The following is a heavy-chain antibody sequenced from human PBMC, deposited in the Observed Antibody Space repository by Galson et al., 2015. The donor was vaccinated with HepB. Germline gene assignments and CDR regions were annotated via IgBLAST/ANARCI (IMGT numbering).Heavy chain of an antibody. CDR2: INPSGGST. D-gene: IGHD3-3*01. CDR1: GYTFTSYY. V-gene: IGHV1-46*01. J-gene: IGHJ6*02. CDR3: ARGDGHYDFWSGYSRRAAYYYYGMDV. Sequence: SVKVSCKASGYTFTSYYMHWVRQAPGQGLEWMGIINPSGGSTSYAQKFQGRVTMTRDTSTSTVYMELSSLRSEDTAVYYCARGDGHYDFWSGYSRRAAYYYYGMDVWGQGTTVTVSS.